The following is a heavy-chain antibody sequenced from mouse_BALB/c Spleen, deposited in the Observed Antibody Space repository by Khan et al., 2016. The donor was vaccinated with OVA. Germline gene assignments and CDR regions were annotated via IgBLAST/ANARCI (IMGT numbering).Heavy chain of an antibody. CDR1: GYTFTSYQ. D-gene: IGHD3-1*01. V-gene: IGHV1S81*02. J-gene: IGHJ3*01. CDR3: IRGGYGGFAY. Sequence: QVQLQQSGAELVKPGASVKLSCKASGYTFTSYQMYWVKQRPGQGLEWIGEINPNNGGTNFNEKFKSKATLTVDKSSSTAFMQLISLTSEDSAVYYCIRGGYGGFAYWGQGTLVTVSA. CDR2: INPNNGGT.